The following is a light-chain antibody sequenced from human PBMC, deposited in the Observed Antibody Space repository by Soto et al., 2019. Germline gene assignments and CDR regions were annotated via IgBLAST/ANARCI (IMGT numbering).Light chain of an antibody. J-gene: IGKJ4*01. CDR2: AAS. Sequence: AIRMTQSPSSLSASTGDSVTITCRASQHISSYLAWYQQKPGKAPNLLIYAASTLQSGVPSRFSGSVSGTDFPLTITYLQSEDIATYFCQQYYTFPLTFGGGTKVEIK. CDR1: QHISSY. CDR3: QQYYTFPLT. V-gene: IGKV1-8*01.